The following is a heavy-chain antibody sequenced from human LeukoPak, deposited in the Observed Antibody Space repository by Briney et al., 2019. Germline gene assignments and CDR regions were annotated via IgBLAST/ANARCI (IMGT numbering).Heavy chain of an antibody. D-gene: IGHD2-8*01. CDR3: ASPAIISNDDY. CDR2: ISSSGSTI. J-gene: IGHJ4*02. CDR1: GFTFSSYE. V-gene: IGHV3-48*03. Sequence: GGSLRLSCAASGFTFSSYEMNWVRQAPGKGLEWVSYISSSGSTIYYADSVKGRFTISRDNAKSSLYLQMNSLRAEDTAVYYCASPAIISNDDYWGQGTLVTVSS.